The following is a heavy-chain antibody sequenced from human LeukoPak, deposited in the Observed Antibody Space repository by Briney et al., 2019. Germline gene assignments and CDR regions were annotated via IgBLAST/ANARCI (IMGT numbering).Heavy chain of an antibody. CDR2: IYYSGST. V-gene: IGHV4-39*07. D-gene: IGHD3-3*01. CDR1: GGSISSSSYY. CDR3: ARDVWDFWSGLPRFDY. J-gene: IGHJ4*02. Sequence: PSETLSLTCTVSGGSISSSSYYWGWIRQPPGKGLEWIGSIYYSGSTYYNPSLKSRVTISVDTSKNQFSLKLSSVTAADTAVYYCARDVWDFWSGLPRFDYWGQGTLVTVSS.